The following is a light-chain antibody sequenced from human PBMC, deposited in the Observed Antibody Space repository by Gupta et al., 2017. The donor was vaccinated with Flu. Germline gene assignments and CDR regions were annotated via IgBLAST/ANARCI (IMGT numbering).Light chain of an antibody. CDR2: AAS. CDR1: QTVNTY. J-gene: IGKJ4*01. Sequence: DIQMTQSPSSLSASTGDRVTVTCRASQTVNTYLSWFQQKPGKAPNLLIYAASTLHSGVPSRFSGSGSGTDFTLTISSLQPEDFATYYCQQSYSIPLTFGGGTKVEIK. V-gene: IGKV1-39*01. CDR3: QQSYSIPLT.